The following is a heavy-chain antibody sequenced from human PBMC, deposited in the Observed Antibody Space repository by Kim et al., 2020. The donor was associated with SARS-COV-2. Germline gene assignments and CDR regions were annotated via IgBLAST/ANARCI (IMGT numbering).Heavy chain of an antibody. J-gene: IGHJ5*02. CDR2: ISPYNGNT. CDR1: GYTFTSYG. Sequence: ASVKVSCKASGYTFTSYGISWVRQAPGQGLEWMGWISPYNGNTNYAQKLQGRVTMTTDTSTSTAYMELRSLRSDDTAVYYCAFSVADNGPVCFDPWGQGALVTVSS. CDR3: AFSVADNGPVCFDP. V-gene: IGHV1-18*04. D-gene: IGHD6-19*01.